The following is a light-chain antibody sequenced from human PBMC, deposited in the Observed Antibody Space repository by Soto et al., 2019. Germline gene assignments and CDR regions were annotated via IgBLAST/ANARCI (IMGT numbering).Light chain of an antibody. Sequence: QSALTQPRSVSGSPGQSVTISCTGTSSDVGGYNYVSWYQQHPGKAPKLMIYDVSKRPSGVPDRFSGSKSGNTASLTISGLQAEDEADYYCCSYACSYLSPFGGGTKLTVL. CDR2: DVS. CDR1: SSDVGGYNY. CDR3: CSYACSYLSP. V-gene: IGLV2-11*01. J-gene: IGLJ2*01.